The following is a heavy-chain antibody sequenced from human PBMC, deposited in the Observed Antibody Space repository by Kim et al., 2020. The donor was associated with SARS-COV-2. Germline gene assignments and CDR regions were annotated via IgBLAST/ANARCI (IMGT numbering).Heavy chain of an antibody. CDR3: ARDRDGYNSFDY. J-gene: IGHJ4*02. CDR2: ISSSSHA. D-gene: IGHD5-12*01. V-gene: IGHV3-11*06. CDR1: GFTFSDYY. Sequence: GGSLRLSCAASGFTFSDYYMTWIRQAPGQGLEWISDISSSSHANYADSVKGRFTISRDDGKKSLYLQMNSVRAEDTAVYYCARDRDGYNSFDYWGQGILDTVSS.